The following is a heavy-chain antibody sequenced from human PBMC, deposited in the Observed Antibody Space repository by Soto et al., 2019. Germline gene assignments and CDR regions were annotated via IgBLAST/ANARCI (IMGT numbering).Heavy chain of an antibody. J-gene: IGHJ4*02. CDR2: IWYDGSNK. D-gene: IGHD3-22*01. CDR3: ARGYYDSSGYPTAPNY. Sequence: RGGSLRLACAASGFTCSTYGMHWGRQAPGKGLEWVAVIWYDGSNKYYADSVKGRFTISRDNSKNTLYLQMNSLRAEDTAVYYCARGYYDSSGYPTAPNYWGRGTLVTVSS. CDR1: GFTCSTYG. V-gene: IGHV3-33*01.